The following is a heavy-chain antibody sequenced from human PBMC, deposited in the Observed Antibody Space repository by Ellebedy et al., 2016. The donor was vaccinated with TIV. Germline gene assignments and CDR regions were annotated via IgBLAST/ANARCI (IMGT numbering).Heavy chain of an antibody. D-gene: IGHD3-10*01. CDR3: AKGRGSSDAFDF. CDR2: IGATGVNT. CDR1: GFTFSRAV. Sequence: GGSLRLSXAVSGFTFSRAVMNWVRQAPGKGLEWVSSIGATGVNTYDADSVKGRFTISRDNSNNTLYLQMNSLRAEDTAMYYCAKGRGSSDAFDFWGQGTMVTVS. J-gene: IGHJ3*01. V-gene: IGHV3-23*01.